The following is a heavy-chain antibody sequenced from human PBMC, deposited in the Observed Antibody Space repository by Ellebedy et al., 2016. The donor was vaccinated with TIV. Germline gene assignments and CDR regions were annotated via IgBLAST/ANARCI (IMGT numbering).Heavy chain of an antibody. CDR1: GFSLSSNY. Sequence: GGSLRLSCAVSGFSLSSNYMSWVRQAPGKGLEWVSIIYSAGNTYYADSVKGRFTISRDTSKSTVFLQMNSLRAEDTAVYYCARVDLGLAFDYWGRGTLVTVSS. D-gene: IGHD3/OR15-3a*01. CDR2: IYSAGNT. V-gene: IGHV3-53*01. J-gene: IGHJ4*02. CDR3: ARVDLGLAFDY.